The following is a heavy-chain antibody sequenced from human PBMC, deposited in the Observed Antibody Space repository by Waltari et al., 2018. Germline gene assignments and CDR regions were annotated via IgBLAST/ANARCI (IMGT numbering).Heavy chain of an antibody. D-gene: IGHD6-19*01. Sequence: EVQLLESGGVLVHPGGSLRLSCAASGFTFDTHAMTWVRQAPGRVLEGVAYITGSGSTVHYADSVKGRFIISRDNSNKTLYLQINSLRAEDTALYYCARSGNSAWYFGVFLDYWGQGSRVTVSS. J-gene: IGHJ4*02. CDR3: ARSGNSAWYFGVFLDY. CDR1: GFTFDTHA. V-gene: IGHV3-23*01. CDR2: ITGSGSTV.